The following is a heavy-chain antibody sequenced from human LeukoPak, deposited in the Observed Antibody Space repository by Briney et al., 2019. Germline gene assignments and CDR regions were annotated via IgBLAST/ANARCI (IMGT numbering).Heavy chain of an antibody. V-gene: IGHV1-2*02. CDR2: INPNSGDT. D-gene: IGHD6-19*01. CDR1: GYTFTGYY. J-gene: IGHJ4*02. CDR3: AREDQQWLVDY. Sequence: GASVKVSCKASGYTFTGYYMHWVRQAPGQGLEWMGWINPNSGDTNYAQKFQGRVTMTRDTSISTAYMELSRLRSDDTAVYYCAREDQQWLVDYWGQGTLVTVSS.